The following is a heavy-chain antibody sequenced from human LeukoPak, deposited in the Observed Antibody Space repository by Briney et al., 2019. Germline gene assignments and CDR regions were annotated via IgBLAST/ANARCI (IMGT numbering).Heavy chain of an antibody. CDR2: LSSSNSII. D-gene: IGHD3-3*01. V-gene: IGHV3-48*02. J-gene: IGHJ6*03. CDR3: ARDAPYDFWSGYQSGYMDV. CDR1: GFTFSSYS. Sequence: GGSLRLSCAASGFTFSSYSMNWVRQAPGKGLEWVSYLSSSNSIIYYADSVKGRFTISRDNAKDSLYLQMNSLRDEDTAMYYCARDAPYDFWSGYQSGYMDVWGKGTTVTVSS.